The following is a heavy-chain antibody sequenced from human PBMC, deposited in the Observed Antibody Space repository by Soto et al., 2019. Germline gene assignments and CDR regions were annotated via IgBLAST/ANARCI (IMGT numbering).Heavy chain of an antibody. V-gene: IGHV3-73*02. CDR3: TRHTDDY. CDR2: TRSKAHSYAT. Sequence: EVQLVESGGGLVQPGGSLKLSCAASGFSFSDSAIHWVRQASGKGLEWVGRTRSKAHSYATAFAASVKGRFTISRDDSKNTVYLQMNSLKTEDTAVYYCTRHTDDYWGQGTLVTVSS. J-gene: IGHJ4*02. CDR1: GFSFSDSA. D-gene: IGHD4-4*01.